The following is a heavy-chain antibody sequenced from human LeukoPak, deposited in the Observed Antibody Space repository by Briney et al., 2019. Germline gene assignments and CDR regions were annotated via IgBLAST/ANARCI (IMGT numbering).Heavy chain of an antibody. Sequence: GGSLRLSCAASGFTFSSYAMHWVRQAPGKGLEWVAVISYDGSNKYYADSVKGRFTISRDNSKNTLYLQMNSLRAEDTAVYYCARSLEMATIFHAFDIWGQGTMVTVSS. CDR1: GFTFSSYA. J-gene: IGHJ3*02. CDR3: ARSLEMATIFHAFDI. V-gene: IGHV3-30*14. D-gene: IGHD5-24*01. CDR2: ISYDGSNK.